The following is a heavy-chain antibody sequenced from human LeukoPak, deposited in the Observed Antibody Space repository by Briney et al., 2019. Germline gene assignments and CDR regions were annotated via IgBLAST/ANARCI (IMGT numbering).Heavy chain of an antibody. Sequence: PGGSLRLSCAASGFTFSSYGMSWVRHAPGKGLERVSAISGSGGSTYYADSVKGRFTISRDNARNSLYLQMNSLRAEDTALYYCSKERYDGSGAAYDNWGQGTLVTVSS. D-gene: IGHD3-10*01. CDR1: GFTFSSYG. V-gene: IGHV3-23*01. CDR3: SKERYDGSGAAYDN. J-gene: IGHJ4*02. CDR2: ISGSGGST.